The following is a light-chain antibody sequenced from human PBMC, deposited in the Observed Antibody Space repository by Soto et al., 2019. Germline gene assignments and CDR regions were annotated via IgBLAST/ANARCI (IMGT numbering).Light chain of an antibody. V-gene: IGKV3-15*01. CDR1: QSVSSK. CDR2: GAS. CDR3: QHYNNWPLT. J-gene: IGKJ4*01. Sequence: EIVMTQSPATLSVSPGEGATLSCRASQSVSSKLAWYQQKPGQAPRLLIYGASTRATGIPARFSGSGSGTEFTLIISSLQSEDSAVYYCQHYNNWPLTFGGGTKVDIK.